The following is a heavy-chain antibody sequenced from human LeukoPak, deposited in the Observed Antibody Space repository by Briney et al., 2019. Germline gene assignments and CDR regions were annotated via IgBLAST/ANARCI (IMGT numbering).Heavy chain of an antibody. V-gene: IGHV1-69*06. CDR1: GGSFSNYA. CDR3: ASPRGYYYDSSGAFDI. D-gene: IGHD3-22*01. J-gene: IGHJ3*02. Sequence: GASVKVSCKASGGSFSNYAINWVRQAPGQGLEWMGGLIPIFGSANYAQKFQGRVTITADKSTSTAYMELSSLRSEDTAVYYCASPRGYYYDSSGAFDIWGQGTMVTVSS. CDR2: LIPIFGSA.